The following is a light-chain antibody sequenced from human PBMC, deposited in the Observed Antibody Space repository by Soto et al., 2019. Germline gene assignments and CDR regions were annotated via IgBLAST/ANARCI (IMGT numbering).Light chain of an antibody. CDR3: SSYTTSNTRQIV. J-gene: IGLJ1*01. CDR2: DVT. CDR1: SSDVGGYNY. V-gene: IGLV2-14*03. Sequence: QSALTQPASVSGSPGQSITISCTGTSSDVGGYNYVSWYQHHPGKAPKLIIYDVTNLPSGVSTPFSGSKSGNTASLTISGLQPEDEADYYCSSYTTSNTRQIVFGTGTKLTVL.